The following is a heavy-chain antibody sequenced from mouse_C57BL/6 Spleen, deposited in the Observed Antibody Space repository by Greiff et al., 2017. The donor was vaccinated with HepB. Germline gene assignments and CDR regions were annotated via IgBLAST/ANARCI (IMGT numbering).Heavy chain of an antibody. J-gene: IGHJ2*01. CDR2: IDPSDSYT. V-gene: IGHV1-50*01. Sequence: VQLQQPGAELVKPGASVKLSCKASGYTFTSYWMQWVKQRPGQGLEWIGEIDPSDSYTNYNQKFKGKATLTVDTSSSTAYMQLSSLTSEDSAVYYCARGRITTVVVGDYWGKGTTLTVSS. CDR1: GYTFTSYW. CDR3: ARGRITTVVVGDY. D-gene: IGHD1-1*01.